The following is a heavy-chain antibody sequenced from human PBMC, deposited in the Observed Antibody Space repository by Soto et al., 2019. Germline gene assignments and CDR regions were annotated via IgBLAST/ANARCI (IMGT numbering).Heavy chain of an antibody. J-gene: IGHJ3*02. V-gene: IGHV3-30-3*01. CDR2: ISRDGSNA. CDR3: ARGRSHGGFDI. Sequence: QVQLVESGGDVVQPGRSLRLSCAASGSTFSSYDIHWVRQAPGKGLEWVAHISRDGSNAYYADSVKGRFIISRDNAKNMVYLQINRLRGEETSVYHCARGRSHGGFDIWGQGTMVTVSS. CDR1: GSTFSSYD. D-gene: IGHD4-17*01.